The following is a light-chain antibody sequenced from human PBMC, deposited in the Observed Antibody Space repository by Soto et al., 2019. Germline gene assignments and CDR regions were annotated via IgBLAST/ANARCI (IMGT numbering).Light chain of an antibody. CDR1: QSISSW. CDR3: QQYSIDSS. J-gene: IGKJ2*03. V-gene: IGKV1-5*03. CDR2: KAS. Sequence: DIQMTQSPSTLSASVGGRVTITCRASQSISSWLAWFQQKPGKAPKLLIYKASSLVSGVPSRFSGSGSGTVFTLTISSLQPDDFATYYCQQYSIDSSFGQGTKLEIK.